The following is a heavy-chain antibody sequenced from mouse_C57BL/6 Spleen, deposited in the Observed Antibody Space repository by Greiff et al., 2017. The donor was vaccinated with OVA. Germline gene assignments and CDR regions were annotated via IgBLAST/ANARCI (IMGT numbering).Heavy chain of an antibody. V-gene: IGHV5-6*01. CDR2: ISSGGSYT. J-gene: IGHJ2*01. D-gene: IGHD4-1*01. Sequence: EVKVVESGGDLVKPGGSLKLSCAASGFTFSSYGMSWVRQTPDKRLEWVATISSGGSYTYYPDSVKGRFTISRDNATNTLYRQMSSLKSEDTAMYYCAILLTGTVGNFDYWGQGTTLTVSS. CDR3: AILLTGTVGNFDY. CDR1: GFTFSSYG.